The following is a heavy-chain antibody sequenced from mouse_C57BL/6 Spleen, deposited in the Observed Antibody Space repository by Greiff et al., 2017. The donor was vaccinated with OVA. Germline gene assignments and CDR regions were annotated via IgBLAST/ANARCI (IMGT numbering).Heavy chain of an antibody. Sequence: LQESGPELVKPGASVKISCKASGYTFTDYYIHWVKQRPGQGLEWIGWIFPGSGSTYYNEKFKGKATLTVDKSSSTAYMLLSSLTSEASAVYVCARYGTGDGFDYWGQGTTLTVSS. CDR2: IFPGSGST. V-gene: IGHV1-75*01. CDR1: GYTFTDYY. J-gene: IGHJ2*01. D-gene: IGHD4-1*01. CDR3: ARYGTGDGFDY.